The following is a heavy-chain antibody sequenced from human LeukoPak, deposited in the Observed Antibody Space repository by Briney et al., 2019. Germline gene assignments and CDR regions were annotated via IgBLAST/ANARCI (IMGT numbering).Heavy chain of an antibody. CDR3: ARAGAAVTTHIDL. Sequence: ASVKVSCKASGYTFISYGISWVRQAPGQGLEWMGWISGDNGNTNYAQKLQGRVTMTTDTSTSSAYMELRSLRSDDTAVYYCARAGAAVTTHIDLWGQGTLVTVSS. J-gene: IGHJ5*02. V-gene: IGHV1-18*01. CDR1: GYTFISYG. D-gene: IGHD4-17*01. CDR2: ISGDNGNT.